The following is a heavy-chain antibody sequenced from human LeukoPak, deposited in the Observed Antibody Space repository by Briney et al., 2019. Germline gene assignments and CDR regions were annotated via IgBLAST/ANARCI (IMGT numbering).Heavy chain of an antibody. V-gene: IGHV3-21*01. J-gene: IGHJ5*02. D-gene: IGHD5-18*01. CDR1: GFTFSTYS. CDR3: ARGQSYGWFDP. CDR2: ISGSSSYI. Sequence: GGSLRLSCAASGFTFSTYSMNWVRQAPGKGLEWVSSISGSSSYIYYADSVKGRFTISRDSAQNPLYLQMNSLRAEDTGVYYCARGQSYGWFDPWGQGTLVTVSS.